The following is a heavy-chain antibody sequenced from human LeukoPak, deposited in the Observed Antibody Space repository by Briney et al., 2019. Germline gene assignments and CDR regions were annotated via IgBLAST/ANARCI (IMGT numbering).Heavy chain of an antibody. J-gene: IGHJ3*02. Sequence: GGSLRLSCTTSGFTFGDYTMTWFRQAPGKELEWVGFIRSKTYGGTTEYAASVKGRFTISRDDSKSIAYLQMNSLKTEDTAVYYCTRFYDSSGYYYPLDAFDIWGQGTMVTVSS. V-gene: IGHV3-49*03. CDR3: TRFYDSSGYYYPLDAFDI. CDR2: IRSKTYGGTT. D-gene: IGHD3-22*01. CDR1: GFTFGDYT.